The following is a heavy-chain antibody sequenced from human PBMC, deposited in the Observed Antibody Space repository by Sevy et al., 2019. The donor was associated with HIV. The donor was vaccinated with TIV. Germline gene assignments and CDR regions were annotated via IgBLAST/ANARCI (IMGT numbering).Heavy chain of an antibody. CDR3: AKDDLGSIDY. CDR2: MSYDDSDE. D-gene: IGHD3-10*01. V-gene: IGHV3-30-3*02. Sequence: GGSLRLACAASGFIFITSPMHWVRQAPGKGLECVASMSYDDSDENYADSVKGRFTISRDNSKNTLYLQMNSLRTEDTAVYYCAKDDLGSIDYWGQGTLVTVSS. CDR1: GFIFITSP. J-gene: IGHJ4*02.